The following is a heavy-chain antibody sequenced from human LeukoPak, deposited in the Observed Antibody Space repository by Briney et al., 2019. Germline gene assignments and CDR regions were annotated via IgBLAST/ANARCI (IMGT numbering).Heavy chain of an antibody. D-gene: IGHD2-21*02. CDR1: GLTVSTNY. J-gene: IGHJ3*01. Sequence: GGSLRLSCAASGLTVSTNYMSWVRQAPGKGLQWVSVIYSGGTTFYADSVKGRFTISRDNSRNTVYLQMNSLRVDDTAVYYCARAGAVVVTVTSDAFDVWGQGTMVTVSS. CDR3: ARAGAVVVTVTSDAFDV. CDR2: IYSGGTT. V-gene: IGHV3-53*01.